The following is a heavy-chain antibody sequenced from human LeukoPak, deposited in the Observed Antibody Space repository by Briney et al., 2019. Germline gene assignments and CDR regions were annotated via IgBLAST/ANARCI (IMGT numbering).Heavy chain of an antibody. CDR3: ARGRFRAVTTHFDY. CDR2: ISSSSSYI. CDR1: GFTFSSYS. J-gene: IGHJ4*02. D-gene: IGHD4-17*01. V-gene: IGHV3-21*04. Sequence: GGSLRLSCAASGFTFSSYSMNWVRQAPGKGLEWVSSISSSSSYIYYADSVKGRFTISRDNAKNSLYLQMNSLRAEDTAVYYCARGRFRAVTTHFDYWGQGTLVTVSS.